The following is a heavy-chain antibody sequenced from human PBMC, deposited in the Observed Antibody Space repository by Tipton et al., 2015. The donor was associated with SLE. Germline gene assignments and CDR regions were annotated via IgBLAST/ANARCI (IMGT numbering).Heavy chain of an antibody. V-gene: IGHV3-30*19. CDR2: ISYDGSNK. J-gene: IGHJ3*01. CDR3: ARDGGDYYGSGPEG. D-gene: IGHD3-10*01. CDR1: GFTFSSYG. Sequence: SLRLSCAASGFTFSSYGMHWVRQAPGKGLEWVAVISYDGSNKYYADSVKGRFTISRDNSKNTLYLQMNSLRVEDTAVYYCARDGGDYYGSGPEGWGQGTMVTVSS.